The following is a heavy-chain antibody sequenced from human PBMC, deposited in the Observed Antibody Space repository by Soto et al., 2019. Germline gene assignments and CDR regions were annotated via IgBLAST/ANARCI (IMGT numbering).Heavy chain of an antibody. V-gene: IGHV3-23*01. CDR1: GFTFGNFA. CDR3: ANGSDTSPPYYFDF. Sequence: GGSLRLSCAASGFTFGNFAMSWVRQSPEKGLEWVSAITDTGGNTYHADSVKGPFTISRDNTKNTLSLHMNSLKVEDTAVYYCANGSDTSPPYYFDFWGQGTLVTVSS. J-gene: IGHJ4*02. CDR2: ITDTGGNT. D-gene: IGHD1-26*01.